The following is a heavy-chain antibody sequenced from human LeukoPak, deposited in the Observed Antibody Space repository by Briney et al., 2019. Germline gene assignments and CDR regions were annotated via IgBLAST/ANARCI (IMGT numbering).Heavy chain of an antibody. CDR1: GGSISSYY. CDR3: ARGVVPAGTYYYCYMDV. Sequence: SETLSLTCTVSGGSISSYYWSWIRQPPGKGLEWIGYIYYSGSTNYNPSLKSRVTISVDTSKNQFSLKLSSVTAADTAVYYCARGVVPAGTYYYCYMDVWGKGTTVTVSS. D-gene: IGHD2-2*01. CDR2: IYYSGST. V-gene: IGHV4-59*01. J-gene: IGHJ6*03.